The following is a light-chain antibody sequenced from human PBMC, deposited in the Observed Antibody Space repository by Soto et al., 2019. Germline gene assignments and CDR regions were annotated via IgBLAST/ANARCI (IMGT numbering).Light chain of an antibody. J-gene: IGKJ5*01. CDR3: QQSYSTPPT. CDR2: AAS. Sequence: PSSLSASVGDRVTITCRASQSISSYLNWYQQKPGKAPKLLIYAASSLQSGVPSRFSGSGSGTDFTLTISSLQPEDFATYYCQQSYSTPPTFGQGTRREIK. V-gene: IGKV1-39*01. CDR1: QSISSY.